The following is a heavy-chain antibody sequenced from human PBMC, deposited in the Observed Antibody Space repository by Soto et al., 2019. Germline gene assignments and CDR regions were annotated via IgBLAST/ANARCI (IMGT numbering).Heavy chain of an antibody. CDR2: IYYSGST. V-gene: IGHV4-31*03. Sequence: QVQLQESGPGLVKPSQTLSLTCTVSGGSISSGGYYWSWIRQHPGKGLEWIGYIYYSGSTNYNPSLKSRVTISVDTSKNQFSLKLSSVTAADTAVYYCARDAYGSGSYLHYWGQGTLVTVSS. CDR1: GGSISSGGYY. CDR3: ARDAYGSGSYLHY. J-gene: IGHJ4*02. D-gene: IGHD3-10*01.